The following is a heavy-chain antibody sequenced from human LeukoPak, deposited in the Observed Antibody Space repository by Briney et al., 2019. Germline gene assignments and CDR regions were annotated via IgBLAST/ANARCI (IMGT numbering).Heavy chain of an antibody. D-gene: IGHD2-21*02. Sequence: ASVKVSCKASGYTFTSYGISWVRQAPGQGLEWMGWISAYNGNTNYAQKLQGRVTITADESTSTAYMELSSVRSKDTAVYYCARDNCGGDCYSDRGAFDIWGQGTMVTVSS. CDR1: GYTFTSYG. CDR3: ARDNCGGDCYSDRGAFDI. V-gene: IGHV1-18*01. CDR2: ISAYNGNT. J-gene: IGHJ3*02.